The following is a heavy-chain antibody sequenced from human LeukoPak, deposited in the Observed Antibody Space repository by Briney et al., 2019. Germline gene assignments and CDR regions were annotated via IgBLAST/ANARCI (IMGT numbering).Heavy chain of an antibody. D-gene: IGHD5-24*01. J-gene: IGHJ5*02. V-gene: IGHV1-2*02. CDR3: ARDREMATIYSTENWFDP. CDR1: GYTFTGYY. Sequence: ASVKVSCKASGYTFTGYYMHWVRQAPGQGLEWMGWINPNSGGTNYAQKFQGRVTMTRDTSISTAYMELSRLRSDDTAVYYCARDREMATIYSTENWFDPWGQGTLVTVSS. CDR2: INPNSGGT.